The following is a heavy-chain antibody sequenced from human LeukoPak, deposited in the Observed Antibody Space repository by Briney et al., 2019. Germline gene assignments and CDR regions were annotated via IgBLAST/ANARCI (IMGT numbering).Heavy chain of an antibody. CDR1: GGSISSYY. CDR2: IYYSGST. J-gene: IGHJ4*02. D-gene: IGHD3-3*01. CDR3: AVKLRFRGWFDY. V-gene: IGHV4-59*12. Sequence: SETLSLTCTVSGGSISSYYWSWIRQPPGKGLEWIGYIYYSGSTNYNPSLKSRVTISVDTSKNQFSLKLSSVTAADTAVYYCAVKLRFRGWFDYWGQGTLVTVSS.